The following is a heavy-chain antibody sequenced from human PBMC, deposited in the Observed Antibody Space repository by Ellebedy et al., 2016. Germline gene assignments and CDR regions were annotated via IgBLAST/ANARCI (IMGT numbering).Heavy chain of an antibody. CDR2: ISRNGDTT. J-gene: IGHJ5*02. Sequence: GGSLRLXXAASGFTFNNFVISWVRQAPGKGLEWVSSISRNGDTTYYADSVKGRFTISRHNSKNTLSLQMNSLRVGDTGLYYCAKVIQQAGLTWGQGTLVTVSS. CDR3: AKVIQQAGLT. CDR1: GFTFNNFV. V-gene: IGHV3-23*01. D-gene: IGHD5-18*01.